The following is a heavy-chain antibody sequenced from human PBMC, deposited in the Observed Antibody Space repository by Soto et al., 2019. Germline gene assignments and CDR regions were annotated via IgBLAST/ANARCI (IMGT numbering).Heavy chain of an antibody. CDR2: INHSGST. J-gene: IGHJ3*02. Sequence: SETLSLTCAVYGGSFSGYYWSWIRQPPGKGLEWIGEINHSGSTNYNPSLKSRVTISVDTSKNQFSLKLSSVTAADTAVYYCARGGYYRDAFDIWGQGTMVTV. CDR1: GGSFSGYY. V-gene: IGHV4-34*01. CDR3: ARGGYYRDAFDI. D-gene: IGHD2-8*01.